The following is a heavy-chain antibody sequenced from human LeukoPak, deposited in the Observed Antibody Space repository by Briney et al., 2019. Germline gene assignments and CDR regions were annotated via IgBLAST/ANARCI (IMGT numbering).Heavy chain of an antibody. J-gene: IGHJ5*02. V-gene: IGHV3-21*01. CDR2: ISSGRNYI. CDR3: TRDRDLGVGNWFDP. Sequence: GGSLRLSCAASGFLFSDYSLNWVRQAPGKGLEWVASISSGRNYIYYADSVKGRFTISRDNAKYALYLQMSSLRAEDTAVYFCTRDRDLGVGNWFDPWGQGTLVTVSS. CDR1: GFLFSDYS. D-gene: IGHD3-3*01.